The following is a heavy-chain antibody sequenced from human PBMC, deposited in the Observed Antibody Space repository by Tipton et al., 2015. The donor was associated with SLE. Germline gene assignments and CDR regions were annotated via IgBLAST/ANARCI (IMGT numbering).Heavy chain of an antibody. CDR1: GGSVSSPIDY. CDR2: IYTSGST. D-gene: IGHD2-21*01. J-gene: IGHJ4*02. CDR3: ARDSFCGDECYTNFDY. Sequence: TLSLTCTVSGGSVSSPIDYWSWIRQPPGKGLEWIGYIYTSGSTNYNPSLKSRVTISVDTSNNQFSLELNSVTAADTAVYYCARDSFCGDECYTNFDYWGRGTLVTVSS. V-gene: IGHV4-61*01.